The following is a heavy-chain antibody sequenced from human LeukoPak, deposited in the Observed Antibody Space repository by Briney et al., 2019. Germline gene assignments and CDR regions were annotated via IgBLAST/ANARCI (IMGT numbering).Heavy chain of an antibody. D-gene: IGHD6-6*01. Sequence: ETLSLTCAVYGGSFSGYYWSWIRQPPGKGLEWIGEINHSGSTNYNPSLKSRDTISVDTSKNQFSLKLSSVTAADTAVYYCARGSIAARPSYFDYWGQGTLVTVSS. J-gene: IGHJ4*02. V-gene: IGHV4-34*01. CDR3: ARGSIAARPSYFDY. CDR1: GGSFSGYY. CDR2: INHSGST.